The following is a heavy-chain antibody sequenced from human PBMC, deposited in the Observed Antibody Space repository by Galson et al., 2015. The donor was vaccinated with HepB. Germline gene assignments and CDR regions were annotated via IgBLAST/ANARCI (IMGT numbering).Heavy chain of an antibody. CDR3: AKVGEDIVVVPAAIEGSVYYYYMDV. V-gene: IGHV3-23*01. CDR2: ISGSGGST. CDR1: GFTFSSYA. J-gene: IGHJ6*03. D-gene: IGHD2-2*02. Sequence: SLRLSCAASGFTFSSYAMSWVRQAPGKGLEWVSAISGSGGSTYYADSVKGRFTISRDNSKNTLYLQMNSLRAEDTAVYYCAKVGEDIVVVPAAIEGSVYYYYMDVWGKGTTVTVSS.